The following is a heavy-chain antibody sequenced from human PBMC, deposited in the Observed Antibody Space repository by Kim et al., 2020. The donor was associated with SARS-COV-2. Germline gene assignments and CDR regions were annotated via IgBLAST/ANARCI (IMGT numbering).Heavy chain of an antibody. J-gene: IGHJ4*02. Sequence: ASVKVSCKASGYTFTGYYMHWVRQAPGQGLEWMGRINPNSGGTNYAQKFQGRVTMTRDTSISTAYMELSRLRSDDTAVYYCARSRAKYYYDSSGPVEGWGQGTLVTVSS. V-gene: IGHV1-2*06. CDR3: ARSRAKYYYDSSGPVEG. CDR2: INPNSGGT. CDR1: GYTFTGYY. D-gene: IGHD3-22*01.